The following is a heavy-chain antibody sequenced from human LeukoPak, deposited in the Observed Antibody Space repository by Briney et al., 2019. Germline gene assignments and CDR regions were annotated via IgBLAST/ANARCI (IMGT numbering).Heavy chain of an antibody. CDR3: ARAQYSSGWFDY. D-gene: IGHD6-19*01. Sequence: SETLSLTCTVSAGSVSNGPYYWGWIRQPPGKGLEWIGTFYYSGSTGYNPSLKSRVTISVDTSKNQFSLKLSSVTAADTAVYYCARAQYSSGWFDYWGQGTLVTVSS. CDR2: FYYSGST. J-gene: IGHJ4*02. V-gene: IGHV4-39*07. CDR1: AGSVSNGPYY.